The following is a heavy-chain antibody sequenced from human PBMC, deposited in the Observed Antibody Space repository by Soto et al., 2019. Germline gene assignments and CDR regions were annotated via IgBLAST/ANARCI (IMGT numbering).Heavy chain of an antibody. Sequence: ASVKVSCKASGYTFTSYYMHWVRQAPGQGLEWMGWINPNSGGTNYAQKFQGRVTMTRDTSISTAYMELSRLRSDDTAVYYCARAPRGSSGWPYFDYWGQGTLVTVSS. J-gene: IGHJ4*02. CDR1: GYTFTSYY. CDR3: ARAPRGSSGWPYFDY. D-gene: IGHD6-19*01. CDR2: INPNSGGT. V-gene: IGHV1-2*02.